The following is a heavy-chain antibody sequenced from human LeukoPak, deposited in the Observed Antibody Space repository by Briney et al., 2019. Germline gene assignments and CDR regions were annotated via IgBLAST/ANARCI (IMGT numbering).Heavy chain of an antibody. CDR2: INHSGST. V-gene: IGHV4-34*01. J-gene: IGHJ6*03. CDR1: GGSFSGYY. Sequence: SETLSLTCAVYGGSFSGYYWSWIRQPPGKGLEWIGEINHSGSTNYNPSLKSRVTISVDTSKNQFSLKLSSVTAAGTAVYYCARGRSSTSCYTRFCYCYYMDVWGKGTTVTVSS. CDR3: ARGRSSTSCYTRFCYCYYMDV. D-gene: IGHD2-2*02.